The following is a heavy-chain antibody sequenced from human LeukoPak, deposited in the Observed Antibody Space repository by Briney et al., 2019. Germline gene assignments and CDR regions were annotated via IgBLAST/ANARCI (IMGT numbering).Heavy chain of an antibody. Sequence: GGSLRLSCAASGFTFSSYAMHWVRQAPGKGLEWVVVILYSGSNKNYADSVKGRFTISRDNSKNTLYLQMNSLRAEDTAVYYCATPRHYSSGWYGYYFDYWGQGTLVTVSS. CDR1: GFTFSSYA. CDR3: ATPRHYSSGWYGYYFDY. J-gene: IGHJ4*02. D-gene: IGHD6-19*01. CDR2: ILYSGSNK. V-gene: IGHV3-30-3*01.